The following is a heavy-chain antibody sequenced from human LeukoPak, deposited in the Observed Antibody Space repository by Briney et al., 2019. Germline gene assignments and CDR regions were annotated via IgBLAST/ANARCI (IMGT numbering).Heavy chain of an antibody. Sequence: GGSLRLSCAASGFTFSSYGMHWVRQAPGKGLEWVAFIRYDGSNKYYADSVKGRFTISRDNSKNTLYLQMNSLRAEDTAVYYCAKTAYSSGWLIDYWGQGTLVTVSS. D-gene: IGHD6-19*01. CDR3: AKTAYSSGWLIDY. CDR2: IRYDGSNK. V-gene: IGHV3-30*02. J-gene: IGHJ4*02. CDR1: GFTFSSYG.